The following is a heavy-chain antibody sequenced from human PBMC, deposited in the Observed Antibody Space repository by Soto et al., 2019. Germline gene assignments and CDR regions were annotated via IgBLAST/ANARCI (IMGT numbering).Heavy chain of an antibody. CDR1: GASITSSSFH. V-gene: IGHV4-39*01. J-gene: IGHJ1*01. CDR3: ARRVGAVPFQL. Sequence: PSETLSLTCSVSGASITSSSFHWGWIRQAPGKGLEWIATIYYSGGTDYNPSLESRVTIYVDTSKNQFSLKLSSVTAADTAVYYCARRVGAVPFQLWGQGTLVTVSS. D-gene: IGHD1-26*01. CDR2: IYYSGGT.